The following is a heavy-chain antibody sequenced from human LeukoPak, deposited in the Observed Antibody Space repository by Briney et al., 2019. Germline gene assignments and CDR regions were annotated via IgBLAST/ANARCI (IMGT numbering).Heavy chain of an antibody. V-gene: IGHV4-4*07. J-gene: IGHJ5*02. Sequence: SETLSLTCSVSGGSISSYFLSWIRQPAGKGLEWIGRIHSGTTTYNPSLKSRVTMSLDTSKNQVSLTLRSVTAADTALYYCTRDSGTTGEVKFDPWGQGTLVTVS. CDR1: GGSISSYF. D-gene: IGHD4-17*01. CDR2: IHSGTT. CDR3: TRDSGTTGEVKFDP.